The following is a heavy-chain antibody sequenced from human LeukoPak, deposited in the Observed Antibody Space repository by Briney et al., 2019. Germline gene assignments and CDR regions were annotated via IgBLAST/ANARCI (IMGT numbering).Heavy chain of an antibody. CDR1: GEDLNNYL. Sequence: SVKVSCKSSGEDLNNYLITWVRQAPGQGLEWVGHVIPVLGRSSFAQKYQGRITITADESTNTAYMELRSLSSEDTAVYYCARDQRTYYLGSGSYYKVGRLDFWGQGTLVTVSS. J-gene: IGHJ4*02. CDR3: ARDQRTYYLGSGSYYKVGRLDF. V-gene: IGHV1-69*10. D-gene: IGHD3-10*01. CDR2: VIPVLGRS.